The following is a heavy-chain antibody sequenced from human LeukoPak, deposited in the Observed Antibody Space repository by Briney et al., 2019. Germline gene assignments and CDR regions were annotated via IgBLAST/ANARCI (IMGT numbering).Heavy chain of an antibody. Sequence: GGSLRLSCAASGFTFSTCAMTWVRQAPGKGLEWVSGISASGGRTYYADSVRGRFTISRDNSKNTLYLQMKSLRAEDTAVYYCAKSVKSGYTSGDFDYWGQGTLVTVSS. CDR3: AKSVKSGYTSGDFDY. V-gene: IGHV3-23*01. D-gene: IGHD6-19*01. J-gene: IGHJ4*02. CDR1: GFTFSTCA. CDR2: ISASGGRT.